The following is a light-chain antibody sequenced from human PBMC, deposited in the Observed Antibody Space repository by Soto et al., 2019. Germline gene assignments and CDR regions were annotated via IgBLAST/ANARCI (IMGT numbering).Light chain of an antibody. CDR2: AAS. J-gene: IGKJ5*01. CDR1: QSISSY. Sequence: DIQITQFPSSLSASVGDRVTITCRASQSISSYLNWYQHKPGKAPKVLIYAASSLQSGVPSRFSGSGSGTDFTLTISSLQAEDFATYYCQQSYNTLITFGHGTRLEI. CDR3: QQSYNTLIT. V-gene: IGKV1-39*01.